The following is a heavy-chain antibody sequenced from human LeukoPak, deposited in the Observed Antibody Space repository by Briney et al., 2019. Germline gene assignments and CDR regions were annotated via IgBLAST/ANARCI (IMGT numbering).Heavy chain of an antibody. D-gene: IGHD5-18*01. Sequence: NSSETLSLTCGISGDSINNHDWWSWVRQPPGKGLEWIAEIHDGGTPNYNPSLKSRVTISVDKFKTQFSLNLNSVTAADTAVYYWVANGYYCLDQWGHGTLVTVSP. CDR1: GDSINNHDW. J-gene: IGHJ4*01. CDR3: VANGYYCLDQ. CDR2: IHDGGTP. V-gene: IGHV4/OR15-8*01.